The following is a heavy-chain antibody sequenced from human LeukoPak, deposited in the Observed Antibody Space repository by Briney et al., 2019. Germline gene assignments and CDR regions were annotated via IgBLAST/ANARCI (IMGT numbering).Heavy chain of an antibody. Sequence: PSETQSLTCTVSGGSISGDYYWSWIRQPPGKGLEWIGYIYYSGSTYYNPSLKSRVTISVDTSKNQFSLKLSSVTAADTAVYYCARGSRYDYVWGSYRQPYGIYYFDYWGQGTLVTVSS. V-gene: IGHV4-30-4*01. J-gene: IGHJ4*02. CDR1: GGSISGDYY. D-gene: IGHD3-16*02. CDR3: ARGSRYDYVWGSYRQPYGIYYFDY. CDR2: IYYSGST.